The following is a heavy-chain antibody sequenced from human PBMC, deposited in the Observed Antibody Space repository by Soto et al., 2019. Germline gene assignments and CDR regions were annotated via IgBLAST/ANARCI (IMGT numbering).Heavy chain of an antibody. J-gene: IGHJ3*02. CDR2: ISGSGGST. CDR3: AKDQVAVAGSAFDI. CDR1: GFTFSSYA. D-gene: IGHD6-19*01. Sequence: GESLKISCAASGFTFSSYAMSWVRQAPGKGLEWVSAISGSGGSTYYADSVKGRFTISRDNSKNTLYLQMNSLRAEDTAVYYCAKDQVAVAGSAFDIWGQGTMVTVSS. V-gene: IGHV3-23*01.